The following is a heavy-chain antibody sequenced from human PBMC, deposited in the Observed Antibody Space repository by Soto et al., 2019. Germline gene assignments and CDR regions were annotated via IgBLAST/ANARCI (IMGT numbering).Heavy chain of an antibody. CDR3: ARSYYLADAFDV. CDR2: ISAFNGNT. CDR1: GFRFSDYG. J-gene: IGHJ3*01. V-gene: IGHV1-18*01. Sequence: EASVKVSCKASGFRFSDYGFNWLRQAPGQGLEWMGWISAFNGNTETAQGLQDRVTMTTDSSTTTAHMDLTNLTTDDTAIYYCARSYYLADAFDVWGQGTMVTV. D-gene: IGHD3-16*01.